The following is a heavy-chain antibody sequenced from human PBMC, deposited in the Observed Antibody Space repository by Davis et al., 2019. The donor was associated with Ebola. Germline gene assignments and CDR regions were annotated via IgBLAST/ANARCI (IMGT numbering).Heavy chain of an antibody. CDR3: ARDSHYYDSSGYGVSFDY. V-gene: IGHV3-21*01. D-gene: IGHD3-22*01. J-gene: IGHJ4*02. CDR1: GFSFSTSS. CDR2: ISSSSSYI. Sequence: GESLKISCSASGFSFSTSSMYWVRQAPGKGLEWVSSISSSSSYIYYADSVKGRFTISRDNAKNSLYLQMNSLRAEDTAVYYCARDSHYYDSSGYGVSFDYWGQGTLVTVSS.